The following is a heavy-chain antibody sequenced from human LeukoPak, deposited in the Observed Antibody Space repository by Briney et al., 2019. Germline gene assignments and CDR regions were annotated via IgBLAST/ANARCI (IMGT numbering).Heavy chain of an antibody. CDR3: TRDVWGDRDNYFDC. CDR1: GFSFSSYW. Sequence: GGSLRLSCAASGFSFSSYWMHWVRQAPGKGLVWVSRINSNGRSTSYADSVKGRFTISRDNAKNTLYLEMNKLRAEDTAVYYCTRDVWGDRDNYFDCWGQGTLVTVSS. CDR2: INSNGRST. V-gene: IGHV3-74*01. J-gene: IGHJ4*02. D-gene: IGHD2-8*01.